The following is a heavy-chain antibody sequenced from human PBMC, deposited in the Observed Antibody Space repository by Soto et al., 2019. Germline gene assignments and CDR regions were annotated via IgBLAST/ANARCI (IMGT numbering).Heavy chain of an antibody. CDR1: GVTFKDYG. Sequence: GGSLRLSCGAPGVTFKDYGMHWVRQAPGKGLEWVAVISYDGKQTYYADSVKGRFTISKDKSKRTLFLQMNSLRVDDTAVYYCARDGWGSNWYFDLWGRGTLVTVSS. V-gene: IGHV3-30*03. CDR3: ARDGWGSNWYFDL. CDR2: ISYDGKQT. D-gene: IGHD3-16*01. J-gene: IGHJ2*01.